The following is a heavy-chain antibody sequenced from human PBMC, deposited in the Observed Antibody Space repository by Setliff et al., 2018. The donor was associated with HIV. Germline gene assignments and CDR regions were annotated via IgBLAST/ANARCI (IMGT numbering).Heavy chain of an antibody. CDR3: ARDLQNLSLVSAFDI. Sequence: SETLSLTCTVSGGSISSGGYYWSWIRQHPGEGLEWIGYIYYSGSTYYNPSLKSRVTISVDTSKNQFSLKLSSVTAADTAVYYCARDLQNLSLVSAFDIWGQGTMVTVS. V-gene: IGHV4-31*03. CDR2: IYYSGST. J-gene: IGHJ3*02. CDR1: GGSISSGGYY. D-gene: IGHD6-6*01.